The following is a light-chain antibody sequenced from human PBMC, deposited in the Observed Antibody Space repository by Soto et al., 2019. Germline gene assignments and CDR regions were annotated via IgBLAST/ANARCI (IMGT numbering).Light chain of an antibody. CDR2: DVS. CDR3: ATWDSSLSGVV. CDR1: SSDIGAYKY. J-gene: IGLJ2*01. Sequence: QSALTQPASVSGSPGQSITISCAGTSSDIGAYKYVSWYQQHPGKAPTLVIYDVSNRPSGVSNRFSGSKSGNTASLTISGLQPEDEAVYYCATWDSSLSGVVFGGGTKVTVL. V-gene: IGLV2-14*01.